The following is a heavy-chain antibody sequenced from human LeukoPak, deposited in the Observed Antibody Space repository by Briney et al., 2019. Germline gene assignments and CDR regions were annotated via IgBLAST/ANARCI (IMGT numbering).Heavy chain of an antibody. CDR3: AREEAVTMIVVVTPFDAFDI. CDR2: ISSSGSTI. V-gene: IGHV3-48*03. CDR1: GFTFSSYE. J-gene: IGHJ3*02. D-gene: IGHD3-22*01. Sequence: GGSLRLSCAASGFTFSSYEMNWVRQAPGKGLEWVSYISSSGSTIYYADSVKGRFTISRDNAKNSPYLQMNSLRAEDTAVYYCAREEAVTMIVVVTPFDAFDIWGQGTMVTVSS.